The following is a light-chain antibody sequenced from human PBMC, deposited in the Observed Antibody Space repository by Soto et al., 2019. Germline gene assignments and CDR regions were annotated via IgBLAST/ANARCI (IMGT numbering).Light chain of an antibody. J-gene: IGKJ1*01. CDR1: QSISGW. CDR2: KAT. Sequence: DIQMTQSPSTLSAFVGDRVTISCRASQSISGWLAWYQQKPGKAPKLLIYKATSLETGVPSRFSGSGSGTEFTLTISSLQPDDSATYYYQQYSTKSWTFGPGTKLEIK. CDR3: QQYSTKSWT. V-gene: IGKV1-5*03.